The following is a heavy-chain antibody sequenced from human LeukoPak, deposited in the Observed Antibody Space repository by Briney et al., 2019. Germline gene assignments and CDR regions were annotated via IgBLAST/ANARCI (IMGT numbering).Heavy chain of an antibody. CDR2: FDPEDGET. V-gene: IGHV1-24*01. J-gene: IGHJ4*02. CDR3: ARVGEMEYYFDY. Sequence: GASVKVPCKVSGYTLTELSMHWVRQAPGKGLEWMGGFDPEDGETIYAQKFQGRVTMTEDTSTDTAYMELSSLRSEDTAVYYCARVGEMEYYFDYWGQGTLVTVPS. D-gene: IGHD3-3*01. CDR1: GYTLTELS.